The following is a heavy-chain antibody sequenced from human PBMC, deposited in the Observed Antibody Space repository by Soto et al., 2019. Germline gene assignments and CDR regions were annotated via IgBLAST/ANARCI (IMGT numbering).Heavy chain of an antibody. Sequence: ASVKVSCKASGGTFSSYTISWVRQAPGQGLEWMGRIIPILGIANYAQKFQGRVTITADKSTSTAYMELSSLRSEDTAVYYCARDYSSSSVPSDNWFDPWGQGTLVTVS. V-gene: IGHV1-69*04. D-gene: IGHD6-6*01. CDR2: IIPILGIA. CDR3: ARDYSSSSVPSDNWFDP. CDR1: GGTFSSYT. J-gene: IGHJ5*02.